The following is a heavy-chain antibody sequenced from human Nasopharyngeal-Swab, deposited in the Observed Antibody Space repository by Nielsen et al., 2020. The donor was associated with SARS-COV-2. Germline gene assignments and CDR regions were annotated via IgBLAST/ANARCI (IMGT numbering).Heavy chain of an antibody. Sequence: GESLKTSCAASGFTFSNAWRSWVRQAPGKGPEWVGRIKSKTDGGTTDYAAPVKGRFTISRDDSKTTLYLQMNSLKTEDTAVYYCTTDLHDYGDYDDWGQGTLVTVSS. J-gene: IGHJ4*02. CDR1: GFTFSNAW. CDR2: IKSKTDGGTT. D-gene: IGHD4-17*01. CDR3: TTDLHDYGDYDD. V-gene: IGHV3-15*01.